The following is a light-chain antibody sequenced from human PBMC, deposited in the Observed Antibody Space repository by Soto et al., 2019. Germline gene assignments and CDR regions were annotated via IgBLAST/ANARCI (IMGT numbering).Light chain of an antibody. V-gene: IGKV1-39*01. J-gene: IGKJ3*01. CDR3: QQSYTTPFFT. CDR2: EAS. CDR1: QSINTY. Sequence: DIQMTQSPSSLSASVGDRVAITCRASQSINTYLNWYQQKPGKAPRLLIYEASNLPTGVPSRFSGGGSGTEFTLTISSLQPEDFATYYCQQSYTTPFFTFGPGTKVDIK.